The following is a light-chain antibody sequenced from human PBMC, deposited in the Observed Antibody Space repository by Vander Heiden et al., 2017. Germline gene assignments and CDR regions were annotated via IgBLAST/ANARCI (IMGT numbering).Light chain of an antibody. CDR3: QQYSSWPFN. CDR2: GAS. CDR1: QSVHNN. V-gene: IGKV3D-15*01. Sequence: IALTQFPRSLSLSLGDRAALSCRASQSVHNNLAWFQQRPGQAPRLLIYGASSRATDVPDRFSASGSGTDFTLTINSLQSEDVASYYCQQYSSWPFNFGQGTKVEI. J-gene: IGKJ2*01.